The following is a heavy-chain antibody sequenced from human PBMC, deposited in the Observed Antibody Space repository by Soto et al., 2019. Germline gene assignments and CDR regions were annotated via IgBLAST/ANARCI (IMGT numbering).Heavy chain of an antibody. CDR2: IYGGGNGP. J-gene: IGHJ4*02. CDR1: GFTFSDFA. V-gene: IGHV3-23*01. CDR3: AKMEGMDPWAYSFDY. Sequence: ESGGGLVQPGGSLRLSCAATGFTFSDFAMSWVRQAPGKGLEWVSRIYGGGNGPHYADSVKGRVTISRDNSKNTLYLQMNSLRAEHTAVYYCAKMEGMDPWAYSFDYWGQGTLVTVSS. D-gene: IGHD2-2*03.